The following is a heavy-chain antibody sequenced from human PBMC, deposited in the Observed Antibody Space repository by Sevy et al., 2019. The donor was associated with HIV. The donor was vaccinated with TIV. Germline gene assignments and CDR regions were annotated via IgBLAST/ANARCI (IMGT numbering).Heavy chain of an antibody. Sequence: ASVKVSCKVSGYTLTKLSMHWVRQTPGKGLEWMTTFDPEDGDPEDGKTIYAQKFLGRVTMTEDTSTDTAYMELISLRSEDTAVYYCATTKDYYDSSGYPFDSWGQGTLVTVSS. CDR3: ATTKDYYDSSGYPFDS. D-gene: IGHD3-22*01. V-gene: IGHV1-24*01. CDR1: GYTLTKLS. CDR2: FDPEDGDPEDGKT. J-gene: IGHJ4*02.